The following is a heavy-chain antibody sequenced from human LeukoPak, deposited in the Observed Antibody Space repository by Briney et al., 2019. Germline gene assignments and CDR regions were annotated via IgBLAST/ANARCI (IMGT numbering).Heavy chain of an antibody. Sequence: GGSLRLSCAASGFTFSSYGMSWVRQAPGKGLEWVSAISGSGGSTYYAGSVKGRFTISSDNSKNTLYLQMNSLGAEDTAVYYCAKVRNYYDSSGYYRIDAFDIWGQGTMVTVSS. J-gene: IGHJ3*02. V-gene: IGHV3-23*01. CDR1: GFTFSSYG. CDR2: ISGSGGST. CDR3: AKVRNYYDSSGYYRIDAFDI. D-gene: IGHD3-22*01.